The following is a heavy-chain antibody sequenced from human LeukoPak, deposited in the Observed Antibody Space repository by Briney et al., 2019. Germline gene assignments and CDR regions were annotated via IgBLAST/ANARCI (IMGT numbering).Heavy chain of an antibody. D-gene: IGHD3-9*01. J-gene: IGHJ4*02. CDR1: GVSISSYY. CDR2: IYHSGST. CDR3: ARDYDILTGYSTLDY. Sequence: SETLSLTCTVSGVSISSYYWSWIRQPPGKGLEWIGEIYHSGSTNYNPSLKSRVTISVDKSKNQFSLKLSSVTAADAAVYYCARDYDILTGYSTLDYWGQGTLVTVSS. V-gene: IGHV4-59*12.